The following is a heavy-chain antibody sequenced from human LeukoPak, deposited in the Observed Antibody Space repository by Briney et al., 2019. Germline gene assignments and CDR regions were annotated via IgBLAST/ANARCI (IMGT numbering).Heavy chain of an antibody. CDR3: ARHEVAMADTAY. CDR1: GGSTSRSLYY. J-gene: IGHJ4*02. V-gene: IGHV4-39*01. Sequence: SETLSLTCTVSGGSTSRSLYYWGWIRQPPGKGLEWIGSIYHSGSTYYNPFLKSRVTIAVDTSKNQFSLKLSSVTAADTAVYYCARHEVAMADTAYWGQGILVTVSS. D-gene: IGHD6-19*01. CDR2: IYHSGST.